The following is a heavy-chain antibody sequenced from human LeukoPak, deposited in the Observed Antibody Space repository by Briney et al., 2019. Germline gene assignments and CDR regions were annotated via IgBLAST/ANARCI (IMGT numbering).Heavy chain of an antibody. V-gene: IGHV3-53*01. CDR2: IYSGGNT. Sequence: GGALRLSCVTSGLNVKNNYMFWVRQSPVKGLEWVSIIYSGGNTFYADSVKGRFTISRDNSKNTLYLQMTSLKAEDTGVYYCAREHSVDLWFGERANDYWGQGTLVTVSS. J-gene: IGHJ4*02. CDR1: GLNVKNNY. D-gene: IGHD3-10*01. CDR3: AREHSVDLWFGERANDY.